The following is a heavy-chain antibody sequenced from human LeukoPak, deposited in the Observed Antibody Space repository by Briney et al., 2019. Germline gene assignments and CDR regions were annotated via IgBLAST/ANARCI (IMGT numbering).Heavy chain of an antibody. V-gene: IGHV3-23*01. J-gene: IGHJ4*02. CDR3: AKGVRLWFAFYFDY. D-gene: IGHD3-10*01. Sequence: GGSLRLSCAASGFTLGNYAMSWVRQAPGKGLEWVSAISGNGYNTYYADSVKGRFTISSESSRNKLYLQMHSLRAEDTAVYYCAKGVRLWFAFYFDYWGQGTLVTVSS. CDR1: GFTLGNYA. CDR2: ISGNGYNT.